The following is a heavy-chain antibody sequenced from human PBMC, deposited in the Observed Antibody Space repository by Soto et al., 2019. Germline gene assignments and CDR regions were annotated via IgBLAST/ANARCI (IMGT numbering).Heavy chain of an antibody. CDR3: AKEDDVWRYGHFDL. CDR2: TSASDGSA. CDR1: GFSISTYD. V-gene: IGHV3-23*01. J-gene: IGHJ3*01. D-gene: IGHD3-3*01. Sequence: EMQLLESGGGWVQPGGSLRLSCAASGFSISTYDMSWVRQTPGKGLEWVSGTSASDGSAYYSDSVRGRFTIARDISKNTLYVEMNRLRSEETAIYYCAKEDDVWRYGHFDLWGQGTLVTVSS.